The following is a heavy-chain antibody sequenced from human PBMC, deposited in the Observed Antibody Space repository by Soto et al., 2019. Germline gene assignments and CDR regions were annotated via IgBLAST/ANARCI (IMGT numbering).Heavy chain of an antibody. D-gene: IGHD3-3*01. Sequence: EVQLVESGGGLVQPGGSLRLSCAASGFTFNSYEMNWVRQAPGKGLEWVSYISSSGNTIYYADSVRGRFTFSRDNAKNSLYLQMNSLRAEDTAVYYCAREGSIFGVIFRNGLDVWGQGTTVTVSS. CDR3: AREGSIFGVIFRNGLDV. V-gene: IGHV3-48*03. CDR1: GFTFNSYE. J-gene: IGHJ6*02. CDR2: ISSSGNTI.